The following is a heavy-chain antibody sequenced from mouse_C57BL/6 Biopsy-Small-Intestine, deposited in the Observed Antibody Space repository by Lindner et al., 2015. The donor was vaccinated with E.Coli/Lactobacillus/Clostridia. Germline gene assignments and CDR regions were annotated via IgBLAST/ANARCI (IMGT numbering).Heavy chain of an antibody. CDR1: GYTFTNYY. J-gene: IGHJ4*01. CDR3: AKDLEN. Sequence: SVKVSCKASGYTFTNYYIYWVRQAPGQGLEWVGRINAKSGASDFAQKFQDRVAMTRDTSITTAYMELTRVTFDDTAVYYCAKDLENWGQGTLVTVSS. V-gene: IGHV1-84*02. CDR2: INAKSGAS.